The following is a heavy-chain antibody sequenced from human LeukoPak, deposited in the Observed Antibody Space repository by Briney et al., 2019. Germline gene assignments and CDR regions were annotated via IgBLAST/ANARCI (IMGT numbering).Heavy chain of an antibody. CDR2: ISLSGST. D-gene: IGHD3-3*01. CDR1: GVSVTDYC. CDR3: ARLSLWSGYLDY. V-gene: IGHV4-4*07. J-gene: IGHJ4*02. Sequence: SETLSLTCTVSGVSVTDYCWTWVRQPAGKGLEWIGRISLSGSTDYNPSLQSRVTMSVDTSKNQFSLKLSSVTAADTAVYYCARLSLWSGYLDYWGQGTLVTVSS.